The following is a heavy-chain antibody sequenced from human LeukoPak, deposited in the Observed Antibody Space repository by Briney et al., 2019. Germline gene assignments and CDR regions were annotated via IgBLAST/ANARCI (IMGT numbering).Heavy chain of an antibody. Sequence: ASVKVSCKASGYTFTNYFMHWVRQAPGQGLEWMGWISAYNGSTNYAQKLQGRVTMTTDTSTSTAYMELRSLRSDDTAVYYCARDRRRYCSGGSCYSDYWGQGTLVTVSS. D-gene: IGHD2-15*01. V-gene: IGHV1-18*04. CDR3: ARDRRRYCSGGSCYSDY. CDR2: ISAYNGST. J-gene: IGHJ4*02. CDR1: GYTFTNYF.